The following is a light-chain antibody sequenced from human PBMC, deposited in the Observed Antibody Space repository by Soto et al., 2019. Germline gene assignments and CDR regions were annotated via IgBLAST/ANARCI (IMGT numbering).Light chain of an antibody. CDR1: QSVSSRY. CDR2: GAS. CDR3: QQYITSPPMYT. J-gene: IGKJ2*01. Sequence: ETVLTQSPGTLSLSPGERATLSCRASQSVSSRYLAWYQQKPGQAPRLLIYGASSRAAGIPDRFGGSGSGTEFTLTISRLEPEDFAVYYCQQYITSPPMYTFGQGTKLQIK. V-gene: IGKV3-20*01.